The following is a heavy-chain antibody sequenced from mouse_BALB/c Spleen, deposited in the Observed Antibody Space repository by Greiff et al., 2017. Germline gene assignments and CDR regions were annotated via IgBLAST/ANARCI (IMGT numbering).Heavy chain of an antibody. J-gene: IGHJ4*01. CDR3: ARLSTATSDYAMDY. D-gene: IGHD1-2*01. CDR2: ISSGGSYT. V-gene: IGHV5-9-4*01. Sequence: EVQRVESGGGLVKPGGSLKLSCAASGFTFSSYAMSWVRQSPEKRLAWVAEISSGGSYTYYPDTVTGRFTISRDNAKNTLYLEMSSLRSEDTAMYYCARLSTATSDYAMDYWGQGTSVTVSS. CDR1: GFTFSSYA.